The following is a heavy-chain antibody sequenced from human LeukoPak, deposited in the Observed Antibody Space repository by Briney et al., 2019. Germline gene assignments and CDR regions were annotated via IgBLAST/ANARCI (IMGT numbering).Heavy chain of an antibody. Sequence: SETLSLTCAVYGGSFSGYYWSWIRQPPGKGLEWIGEINHSGSTNYNPSLKSRVTISVDTSKNQFSLKLSSVTAADTAVYYCARSRSRVREVTALDIWGQGTMVTVSS. CDR2: INHSGST. CDR3: ARSRSRVREVTALDI. V-gene: IGHV4-34*01. D-gene: IGHD5-18*01. CDR1: GGSFSGYY. J-gene: IGHJ3*02.